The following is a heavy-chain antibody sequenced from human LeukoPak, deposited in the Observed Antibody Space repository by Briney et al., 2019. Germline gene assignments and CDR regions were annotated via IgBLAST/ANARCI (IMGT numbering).Heavy chain of an antibody. V-gene: IGHV3-74*01. CDR2: IKSDGSST. D-gene: IGHD6-19*01. Sequence: GGSLRLSCAASGFTFSSYWMVWVRQAPGKGLVWVSRIKSDGSSTTYADSVKGRFTISRDNAKNTLYLQMNSLRAEDTAVYYCARASTGWYDYWGQGTLVTVSS. CDR1: GFTFSSYW. J-gene: IGHJ4*02. CDR3: ARASTGWYDY.